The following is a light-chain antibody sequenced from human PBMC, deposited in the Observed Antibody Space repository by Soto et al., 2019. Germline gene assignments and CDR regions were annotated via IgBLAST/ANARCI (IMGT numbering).Light chain of an antibody. J-gene: IGKJ5*01. Sequence: DIQLTQSPSFLSASVEDRVTITCRASQGISSYLAWYQQTPGKAPKLLIYAASTLQSGVPSRFSGSGSGTEFTLTISSLQPEDFATYYCQQLNSYPITFGQGTRLEIK. CDR1: QGISSY. V-gene: IGKV1-9*01. CDR2: AAS. CDR3: QQLNSYPIT.